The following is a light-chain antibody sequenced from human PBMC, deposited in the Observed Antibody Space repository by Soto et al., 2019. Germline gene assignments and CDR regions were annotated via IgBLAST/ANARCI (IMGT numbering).Light chain of an antibody. Sequence: EILLTQSPATLSVSPGETATISCRASQNVLSDLAWYQQKPGQAPKLLVYGATTRATDVPARFRGSGSGTEFSLTISSLQSEDFATYYCQQYRSWPRTFGQGSKVEI. CDR1: QNVLSD. CDR3: QQYRSWPRT. CDR2: GAT. V-gene: IGKV3-15*01. J-gene: IGKJ1*01.